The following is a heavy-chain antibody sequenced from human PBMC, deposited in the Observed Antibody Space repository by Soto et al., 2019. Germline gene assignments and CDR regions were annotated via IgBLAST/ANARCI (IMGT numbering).Heavy chain of an antibody. CDR2: ISSNGGST. D-gene: IGHD3-9*01. CDR3: ARSRITIFSYMDV. J-gene: IGHJ6*03. CDR1: GFTLSSYA. V-gene: IGHV3-64*01. Sequence: GGSLRLSCAASGFTLSSYAMHWVRQAPGKGLEYVSAISSNGGSTYYANSVKGRFTISRDNSKNTLYLQMGSLRAEDMVVYYCARSRITIFSYMDVWGKGTTVTVSS.